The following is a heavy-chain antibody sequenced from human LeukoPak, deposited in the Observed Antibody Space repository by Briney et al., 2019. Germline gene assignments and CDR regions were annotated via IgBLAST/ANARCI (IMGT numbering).Heavy chain of an antibody. D-gene: IGHD4-17*01. Sequence: SETLSLTCAVYGGSFSGYYWSWIRQPPGKGVEWIGEINHSGSTNYNPSLKSRVTISVDTSKNQFSLKLSSVTAADTAVYYCARGRVVPTVTKGYYYYGMDVWGQGTTVTVSS. CDR3: ARGRVVPTVTKGYYYYGMDV. CDR1: GGSFSGYY. CDR2: INHSGST. V-gene: IGHV4-34*01. J-gene: IGHJ6*02.